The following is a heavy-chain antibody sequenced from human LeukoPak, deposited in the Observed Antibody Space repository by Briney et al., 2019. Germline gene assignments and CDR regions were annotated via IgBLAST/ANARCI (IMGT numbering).Heavy chain of an antibody. Sequence: GGSLRLSCAASGFTFSSYSMNWVRQAPGKGLEWVSPISSSSSYIYYADSVKGRFTISRDNAKNSLYLQMNSLRAEDTAVYYCAGGVGYCSSTSCRTLTYWGQGTLVTVSS. CDR3: AGGVGYCSSTSCRTLTY. J-gene: IGHJ4*02. D-gene: IGHD2-2*01. CDR1: GFTFSSYS. V-gene: IGHV3-21*01. CDR2: ISSSSSYI.